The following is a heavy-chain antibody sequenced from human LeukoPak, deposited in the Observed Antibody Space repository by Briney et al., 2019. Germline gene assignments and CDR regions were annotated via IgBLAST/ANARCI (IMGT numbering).Heavy chain of an antibody. V-gene: IGHV3-53*01. D-gene: IGHD2-2*01. J-gene: IGHJ6*03. CDR2: IYSGGST. CDR1: GFTVSSNY. CDR3: ARVPRYCSSTSCQKSYYYYMDV. Sequence: IQPGGSLRLSCAASGFTVSSNYMSWVRQAPGKGLEWVSVIYSGGSTYYADSVKGRFTISRDNSKNTLYLQMNSLRAEDTAVYYCARVPRYCSSTSCQKSYYYYMDVWGKGTTVTVSS.